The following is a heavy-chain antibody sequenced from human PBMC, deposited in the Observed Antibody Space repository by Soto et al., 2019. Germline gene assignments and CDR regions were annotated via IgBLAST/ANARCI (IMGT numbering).Heavy chain of an antibody. CDR1: GGAIVSSNW. Sequence: SETLCLSCRVSGGAIVSSNWCSWLRQPSANILXWIGEIYRSGSTNYNPSLKSRVTISVDKSKNQFSLKLSSVTAADTAVYYCARVSKPPYYDILTRPDPSGMDVWGQGTTVTVSS. J-gene: IGHJ6*02. CDR2: IYRSGST. V-gene: IGHV4-4*02. D-gene: IGHD3-9*01. CDR3: ARVSKPPYYDILTRPDPSGMDV.